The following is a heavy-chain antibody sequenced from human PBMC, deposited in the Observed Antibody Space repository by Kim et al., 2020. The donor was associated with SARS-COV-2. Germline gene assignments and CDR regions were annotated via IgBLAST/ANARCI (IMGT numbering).Heavy chain of an antibody. CDR2: T. CDR3: ARQHDRYYFDY. Sequence: TYYTPSLKSRVTISVDTSKNQFSLKLSSVTAADTAVYYCARQHDRYYFDYWGQGTLVTVSS. V-gene: IGHV4-39*01. D-gene: IGHD3-3*01. J-gene: IGHJ4*02.